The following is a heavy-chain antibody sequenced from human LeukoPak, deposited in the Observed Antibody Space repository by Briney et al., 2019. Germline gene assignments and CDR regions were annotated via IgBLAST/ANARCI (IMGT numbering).Heavy chain of an antibody. CDR1: GLPIAAFA. Sequence: PSGTLRLSCVASGLPIAAFALHWVRKGQPPGLEWVSLISDDGVSTFYADSVKGRFSISRDNSKNSLSLEMNSLRTEDTAMYYCSRVLGKFDYWGQGTVVGVSS. CDR3: SRVLGKFDY. V-gene: IGHV3-43*02. D-gene: IGHD3-3*02. J-gene: IGHJ4*02. CDR2: ISDDGVST.